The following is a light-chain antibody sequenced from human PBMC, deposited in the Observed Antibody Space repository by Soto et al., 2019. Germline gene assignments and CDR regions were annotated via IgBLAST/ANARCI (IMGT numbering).Light chain of an antibody. Sequence: QSVLTQPASVSGSPGQSITYSCTGTSSDVGGHNYVSWYQQHPGKAPKLIIYEVSIRPSGVSNRFSGSKSGNSASLTISGLQAEDEADYPCVSHRGYDFCVFGTGTKVTVL. CDR2: EVS. V-gene: IGLV2-14*01. J-gene: IGLJ1*01. CDR3: VSHRGYDFCV. CDR1: SSDVGGHNY.